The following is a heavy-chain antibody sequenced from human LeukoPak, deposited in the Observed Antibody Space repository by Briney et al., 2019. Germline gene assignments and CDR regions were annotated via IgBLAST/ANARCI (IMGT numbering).Heavy chain of an antibody. D-gene: IGHD5-12*01. J-gene: IGHJ3*02. Sequence: SETLSLTCTVSGGSISSSSYYWGWIRQPPGKGLEWIGSIYYSGSTYYNPSLKSRVTISVDTSKNQFSLKLSSATAADTAVYYCARAPYSGYDLSAFDIWGQGTMVTVSS. V-gene: IGHV4-39*07. CDR2: IYYSGST. CDR3: ARAPYSGYDLSAFDI. CDR1: GGSISSSSYY.